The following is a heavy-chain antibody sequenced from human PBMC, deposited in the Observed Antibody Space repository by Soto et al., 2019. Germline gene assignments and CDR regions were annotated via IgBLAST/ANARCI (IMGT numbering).Heavy chain of an antibody. CDR3: ARELFGSLYAFDI. CDR2: IIPIFGTA. Sequence: ASVKVSCKASGGTFSSYAISWVRQAPGQGLEWMGGIIPIFGTANYAQKFQGRVTITADESTSTAYMELSSLRSEDTAVYYCARELFGSLYAFDIWGQGTMVTVSS. J-gene: IGHJ3*02. D-gene: IGHD3-16*02. V-gene: IGHV1-69*13. CDR1: GGTFSSYA.